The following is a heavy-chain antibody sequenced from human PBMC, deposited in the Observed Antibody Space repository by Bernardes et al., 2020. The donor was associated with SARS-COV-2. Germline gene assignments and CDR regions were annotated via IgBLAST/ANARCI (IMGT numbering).Heavy chain of an antibody. Sequence: ASVKVSCKASGYSFITYGITWVRQAPGQGLEWMGWVSTDNGNTNYAQKLQDRVTMTTDTSTSTAYMELRSLRSDDTAVYYCARELRYCSGGSCSKGNDAFDIWGQGTKVTVSS. V-gene: IGHV1-18*01. CDR2: VSTDNGNT. CDR1: GYSFITYG. D-gene: IGHD2-15*01. J-gene: IGHJ3*02. CDR3: ARELRYCSGGSCSKGNDAFDI.